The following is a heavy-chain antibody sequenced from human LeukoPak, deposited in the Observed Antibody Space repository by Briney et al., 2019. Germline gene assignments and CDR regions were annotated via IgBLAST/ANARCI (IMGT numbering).Heavy chain of an antibody. J-gene: IGHJ6*02. CDR2: IYYSGST. V-gene: IGHV4-59*12. D-gene: IGHD3-3*01. Sequence: SETLSLTCTVSGGSISSYYWSWIRQPPGKGLEWIGYIYYSGSTNYNPSLKSRVTISVDTSKSQFSLKLSSVTAADTAVYYCARGNYDFWSGYQSPYYYYGMDVWGQGTTVTVSS. CDR1: GGSISSYY. CDR3: ARGNYDFWSGYQSPYYYYGMDV.